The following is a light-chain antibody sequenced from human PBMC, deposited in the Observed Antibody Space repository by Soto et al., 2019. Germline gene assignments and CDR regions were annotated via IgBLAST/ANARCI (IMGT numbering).Light chain of an antibody. CDR3: MQALRTPYT. CDR1: QSLLHSNGYNY. J-gene: IGKJ2*01. Sequence: DIVMTQSPLSLPVTPGEQTSSSCRSSQSLLHSNGYNYLDWYLQKPGQSPQLLIYLGSNRASGVPDRFSGSVSGTDFTLKISRVDAEDVGVYYCMQALRTPYTFGQGTKLEIK. V-gene: IGKV2-28*01. CDR2: LGS.